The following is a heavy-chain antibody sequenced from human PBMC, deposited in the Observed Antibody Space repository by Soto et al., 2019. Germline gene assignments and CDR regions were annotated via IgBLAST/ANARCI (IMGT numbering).Heavy chain of an antibody. CDR3: AKENWNYAIDY. Sequence: QVQLVESGGCVVQPGRSLRLSCAASGFTFSSYGMHWVRQAPGKGLEWVAVISYDGSNKYYADSVKGRFTISRDNSKNTLYLQMNSLRAEDTAVYYCAKENWNYAIDYWGQGTLVTVSS. CDR1: GFTFSSYG. D-gene: IGHD1-7*01. J-gene: IGHJ4*02. V-gene: IGHV3-30*18. CDR2: ISYDGSNK.